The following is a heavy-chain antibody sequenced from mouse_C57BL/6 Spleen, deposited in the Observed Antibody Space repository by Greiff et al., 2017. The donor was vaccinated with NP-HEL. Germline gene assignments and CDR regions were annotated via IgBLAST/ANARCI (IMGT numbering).Heavy chain of an antibody. Sequence: VQLQQSGPELVKPGASVKMSCKASGYTFTDYNMHWVKQSHGKSLEWIGYINPNNGGTSYNQKFKGKATLTVNKSSSTAYMELRSLTSEDSAVYYCARNGYYLYYAMDYWGQGTSVTVSS. D-gene: IGHD2-3*01. V-gene: IGHV1-22*01. CDR1: GYTFTDYN. CDR2: INPNNGGT. J-gene: IGHJ4*01. CDR3: ARNGYYLYYAMDY.